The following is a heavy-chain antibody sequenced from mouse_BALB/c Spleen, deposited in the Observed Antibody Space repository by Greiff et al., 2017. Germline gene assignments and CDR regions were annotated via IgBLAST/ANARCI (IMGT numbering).Heavy chain of an antibody. CDR1: GFTFSSYA. D-gene: IGHD1-1*01. CDR2: ISSGGST. J-gene: IGHJ1*01. CDR3: ARGGGSSRYWYFDV. Sequence: EVKLVESGGGLVKPGGSLKLSCAASGFTFSSYAMSWVRQTPEKRLEWVASISSGGSTYYPDSVKGRFTISRDNARNILYLQMSSLRSEDTAMYYCARGGGSSRYWYFDVWGAGTTVTVSS. V-gene: IGHV5-6-5*01.